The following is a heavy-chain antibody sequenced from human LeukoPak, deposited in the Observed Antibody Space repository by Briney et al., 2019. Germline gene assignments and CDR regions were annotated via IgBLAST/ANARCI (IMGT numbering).Heavy chain of an antibody. CDR3: TSRGVAVGDY. J-gene: IGHJ4*02. D-gene: IGHD2-15*01. Sequence: PGGSVRLSCAASGFTFSDHYMDWVRQAPGKGLEWIGRIRDKPNRHTTEYAASVKGRITISRDDSKNSLYLEMNRLETEDTAVYYCTSRGVAVGDYWGQGALVTGSS. CDR2: IRDKPNRHTT. CDR1: GFTFSDHY. V-gene: IGHV3-72*01.